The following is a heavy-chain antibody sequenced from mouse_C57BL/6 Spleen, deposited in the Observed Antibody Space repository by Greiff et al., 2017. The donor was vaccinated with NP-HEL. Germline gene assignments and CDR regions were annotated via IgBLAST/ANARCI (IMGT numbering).Heavy chain of an antibody. V-gene: IGHV1-18*01. CDR3: ARPHYYGSSHYYAMDY. Sequence: EVQLVESGPELVKPGASVKIPCKASGYTFTDYNMDWVKQSHGKSLEWIGDINPNNGGTIYNQKFKGKATLTVDKSSSTAYMELRSLTSEDTAVYYCARPHYYGSSHYYAMDYWGQGTSVTVSS. CDR2: INPNNGGT. D-gene: IGHD1-1*01. J-gene: IGHJ4*01. CDR1: GYTFTDYN.